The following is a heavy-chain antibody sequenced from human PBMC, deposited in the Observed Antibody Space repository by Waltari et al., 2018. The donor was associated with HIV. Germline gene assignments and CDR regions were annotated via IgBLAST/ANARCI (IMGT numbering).Heavy chain of an antibody. D-gene: IGHD4-17*01. V-gene: IGHV3-23*01. CDR3: AKGGDYDS. CDR2: ISGSDGST. Sequence: EVQLLESGGALVQPGGSLRLSCVASGFSFSSSSMGLVRQAPGKGLEWVSAISGSDGSTYYGDSVKGRFTISKENSKNTLYLQMSSLRAEDTAIYYCAKGGDYDSWGQGTLVTVSS. J-gene: IGHJ4*02. CDR1: GFSFSSSS.